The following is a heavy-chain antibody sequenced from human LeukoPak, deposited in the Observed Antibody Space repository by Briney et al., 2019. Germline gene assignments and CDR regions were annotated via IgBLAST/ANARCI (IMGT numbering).Heavy chain of an antibody. V-gene: IGHV3-21*01. J-gene: IGHJ4*02. Sequence: PGGSLRLSCVASGFTFSTYSMNWVRQAPGKGLEWVSSISSSSNYIYYADSVKGRFTISRDNTKNSLYLQMNSLRAADTAVYYCAQNFYASSGLYFDYWGQGTLVTVSS. D-gene: IGHD3-22*01. CDR2: ISSSSNYI. CDR1: GFTFSTYS. CDR3: AQNFYASSGLYFDY.